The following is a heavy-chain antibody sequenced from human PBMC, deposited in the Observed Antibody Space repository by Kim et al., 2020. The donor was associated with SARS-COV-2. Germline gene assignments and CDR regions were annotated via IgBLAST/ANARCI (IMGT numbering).Heavy chain of an antibody. Sequence: SETLSLTCSVSGDSISGSAYYWGWIRQSPGNGLEWIGSIYYIGSTFYNPSLKSRVPISADTSRNQFSLNVRSVTAADSGVYYCARRGRGYSCNYIPFDSWGQGTLITVCS. CDR2: IYYIGST. V-gene: IGHV4-39*01. D-gene: IGHD5-18*01. CDR1: GDSISGSAYY. CDR3: ARRGRGYSCNYIPFDS. J-gene: IGHJ4*02.